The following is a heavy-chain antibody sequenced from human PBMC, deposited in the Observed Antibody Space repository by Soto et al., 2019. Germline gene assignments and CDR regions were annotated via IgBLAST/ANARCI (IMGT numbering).Heavy chain of an antibody. CDR1: GFTFSSYW. CDR2: IKQDGSEK. V-gene: IGHV3-7*01. J-gene: IGHJ4*02. D-gene: IGHD6-19*01. CDR3: ARVRYSSGWYYFDY. Sequence: GESLKISCAASGFTFSSYWMSWVRQAPGKGLEWVANIKQDGSEKYYVDSVKGRFTISRDNAKNSLYLQMNSLRAEDTAVYYCARVRYSSGWYYFDYWGQGTLVTVSS.